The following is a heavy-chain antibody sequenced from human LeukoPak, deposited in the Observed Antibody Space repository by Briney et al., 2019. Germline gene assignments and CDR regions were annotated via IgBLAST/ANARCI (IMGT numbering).Heavy chain of an antibody. D-gene: IGHD2-2*01. J-gene: IGHJ4*02. CDR2: MNPNSGNT. V-gene: IGHV1-8*03. Sequence: GASVKVSCKGSGYTFTSYDINWVRQATGQGLEWMGWMNPNSGNTGYAQKFQGRVTITRNTSISTAYMELSSLRSEDTAVYYCALIPSFQVVPADYWGRGTLVTVSS. CDR1: GYTFTSYD. CDR3: ALIPSFQVVPADY.